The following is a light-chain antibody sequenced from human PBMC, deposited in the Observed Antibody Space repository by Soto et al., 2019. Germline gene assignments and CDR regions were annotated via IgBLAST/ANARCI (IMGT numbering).Light chain of an antibody. CDR3: NSFSSSSTHYV. CDR2: EVS. V-gene: IGLV2-14*01. Sequence: QSALTQPASVSGSPGQSITISCTGTSSDVGGYNHVSWYQQHPGKVPKLMIYEVSNRPSGVSNRFSGSKSGNTASLTISGLQAEDEAEYDCNSFSSSSTHYVFGTGTKVTVL. CDR1: SSDVGGYNH. J-gene: IGLJ1*01.